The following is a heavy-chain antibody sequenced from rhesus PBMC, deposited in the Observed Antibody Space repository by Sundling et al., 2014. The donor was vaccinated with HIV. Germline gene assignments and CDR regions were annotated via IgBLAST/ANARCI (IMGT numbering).Heavy chain of an antibody. V-gene: IGHV4-173*01. Sequence: QLQLQESGPGLVKPSETLSVTCAVSGGSISSSYWSWIRQAPGKGLQWIGYISGSSGSTDYNPSLKSRVTISTDTSKNQFSLKLTSVTAADTAVYYCASPWNSWSGFDYWGQGVLVTVSS. CDR2: ISGSSGST. CDR3: ASPWNSWSGFDY. CDR1: GGSISSSY. D-gene: IGHD6-13*01. J-gene: IGHJ4*01.